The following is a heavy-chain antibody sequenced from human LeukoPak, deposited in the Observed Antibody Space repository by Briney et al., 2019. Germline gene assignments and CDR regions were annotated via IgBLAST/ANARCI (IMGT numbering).Heavy chain of an antibody. D-gene: IGHD1-14*01. CDR2: IYYSGNT. CDR1: GGSIRSTTYY. Sequence: SETLSLTCTVSGGSIRSTTYYWGWIRQPPGKGLEWIGSIYYSGNTYYNPSLMSRVTISVDTSRNQFSLKLNSVTAADTAVYFCARGGLGNHKFFDIWGQGTMVTVSS. J-gene: IGHJ3*02. CDR3: ARGGLGNHKFFDI. V-gene: IGHV4-39*07.